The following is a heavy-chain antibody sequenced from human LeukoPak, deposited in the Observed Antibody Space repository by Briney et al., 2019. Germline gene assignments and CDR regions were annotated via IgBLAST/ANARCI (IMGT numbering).Heavy chain of an antibody. CDR2: IYSGGST. J-gene: IGHJ4*02. V-gene: IGHV3-53*01. Sequence: GGSLRLSCAASGFTVSSNYMSWVRQAPGKGLEWVSVIYSGGSTYYADSVKGRFTFSRDNAKNTLYLQMNSLRAEDSAVYYCARELGPGASYFDYWGQGTLVTVSS. D-gene: IGHD7-27*01. CDR1: GFTVSSNY. CDR3: ARELGPGASYFDY.